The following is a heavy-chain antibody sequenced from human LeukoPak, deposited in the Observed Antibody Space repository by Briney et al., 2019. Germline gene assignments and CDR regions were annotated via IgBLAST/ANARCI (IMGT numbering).Heavy chain of an antibody. D-gene: IGHD2-8*01. V-gene: IGHV1-18*04. CDR2: ISVYIGDT. CDR1: RYTFTRYG. J-gene: IGHJ4*02. CDR3: AIISDCHLVWYFDY. Sequence: ASVKVSCKASRYTFTRYGVTWVRQAPGQGLEGMGYISVYIGDTDYAQKFQGRVTMTTDTSTSTAYMELRSLRSDSAAMYYCAIISDCHLVWYFDYWGQETLVTVSS.